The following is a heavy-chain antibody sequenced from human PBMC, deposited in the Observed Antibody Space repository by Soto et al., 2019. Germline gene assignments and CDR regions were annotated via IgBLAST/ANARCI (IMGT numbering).Heavy chain of an antibody. Sequence: VESLKSSGNGSGYSFTSYWISWVRQMPGKGLEWMGRIDPSDSYTNYSPSFQGHVTISADKSISTAYLQWSSLKASDTAMYYCARLEARYYYYGMDVWGQGTTVTVSS. V-gene: IGHV5-10-1*01. CDR1: GYSFTSYW. CDR3: ARLEARYYYYGMDV. J-gene: IGHJ6*02. CDR2: IDPSDSYT. D-gene: IGHD6-6*01.